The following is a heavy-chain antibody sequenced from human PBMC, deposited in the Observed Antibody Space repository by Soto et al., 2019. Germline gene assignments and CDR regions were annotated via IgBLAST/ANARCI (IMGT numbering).Heavy chain of an antibody. Sequence: QVQLVESGGGVVQPGRSLRLSCAASGFTFSSYAMHRVRQAPGKGLEWVTVIWFDGSNKYYADSVKGRFTISRDNSKNTLFLQMNSLRAEDTAVYYCARDRGSYDYYYGMDVWGQGTTVTVSS. CDR2: IWFDGSNK. CDR1: GFTFSSYA. J-gene: IGHJ6*02. CDR3: ARDRGSYDYYYGMDV. V-gene: IGHV3-33*01. D-gene: IGHD5-18*01.